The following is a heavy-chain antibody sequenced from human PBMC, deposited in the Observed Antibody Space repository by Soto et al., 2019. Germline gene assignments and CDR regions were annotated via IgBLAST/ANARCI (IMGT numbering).Heavy chain of an antibody. V-gene: IGHV4-30-4*01. CDR1: GGSISSGDYY. D-gene: IGHD2-2*01. CDR3: ARDRVVPAASQLLSWFDP. Sequence: QVQLPESGPGLVKTSQTLSLTCTVSGGSISSGDYYWSWIRQPPGKGLEWIGYIYYSGSTYYNPSFKSRVTISVDTSKTQCSLKLSSVTAADTAVYYCARDRVVPAASQLLSWFDPWGQGTLVTVSS. J-gene: IGHJ5*02. CDR2: IYYSGST.